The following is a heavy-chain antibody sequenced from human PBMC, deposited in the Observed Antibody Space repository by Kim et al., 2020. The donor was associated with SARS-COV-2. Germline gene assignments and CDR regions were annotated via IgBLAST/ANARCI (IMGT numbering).Heavy chain of an antibody. Sequence: SETLSLTCTVSGGSISSSSYYWGWIRQPPGKGLEWIGSIYYSGSTYYNPSLKSRVTISVDTSKNQFSLKLSSVTAADTAVYYCAGIAVAGAHYYYYGMDVWGQGTTVTVSS. J-gene: IGHJ6*02. CDR3: AGIAVAGAHYYYYGMDV. V-gene: IGHV4-39*07. CDR2: IYYSGST. CDR1: GGSISSSSYY. D-gene: IGHD6-19*01.